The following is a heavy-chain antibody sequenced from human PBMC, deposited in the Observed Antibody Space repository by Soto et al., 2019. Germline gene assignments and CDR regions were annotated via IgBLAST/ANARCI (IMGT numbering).Heavy chain of an antibody. Sequence: GGSLRLSCAASGFTFSSYAMHWVRQAPGKGLEWVAVISYDGSNKYYADSVKGRFTISRDNSKNTLYLQMNSLRAEDTAVYYCARDISHGGDFDYWGQGTLVTVSS. CDR3: ARDISHGGDFDY. CDR2: ISYDGSNK. D-gene: IGHD3-16*01. J-gene: IGHJ4*02. CDR1: GFTFSSYA. V-gene: IGHV3-30-3*01.